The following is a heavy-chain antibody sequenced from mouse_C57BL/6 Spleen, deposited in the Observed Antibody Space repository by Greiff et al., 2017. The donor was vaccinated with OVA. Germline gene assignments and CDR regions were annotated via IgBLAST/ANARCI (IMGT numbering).Heavy chain of an antibody. CDR2: IDPETGGT. D-gene: IGHD1-1*01. Sequence: VKLMESGAELVRPGASVTLSCKASGYTFTDYEMHWVKQTPVHGLEWIGAIDPETGGTAYNQKFKGKAILTADKSSSTAYMELRSLTSEDSAVYYCTRDVSSFYYAMDYWGQGTSVTVSS. J-gene: IGHJ4*01. CDR3: TRDVSSFYYAMDY. V-gene: IGHV1-15*01. CDR1: GYTFTDYE.